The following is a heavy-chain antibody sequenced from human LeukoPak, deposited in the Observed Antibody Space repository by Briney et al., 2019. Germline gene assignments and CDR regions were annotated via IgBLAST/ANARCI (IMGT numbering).Heavy chain of an antibody. V-gene: IGHV1-69*13. CDR3: ARPPGYSSSWYYFDY. D-gene: IGHD6-13*01. CDR1: GYTFTSYD. J-gene: IGHJ4*02. Sequence: ASVKVSCKASGYTFTSYDISWVRQAPGQGLEWMGGIIPIFGTANYAQKFQGRVTITADESTSTAYMELSSLRSEDTAVYYCARPPGYSSSWYYFDYWGQGTLVTVSS. CDR2: IIPIFGTA.